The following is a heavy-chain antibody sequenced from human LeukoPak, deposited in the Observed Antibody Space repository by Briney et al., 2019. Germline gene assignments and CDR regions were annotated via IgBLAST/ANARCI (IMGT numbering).Heavy chain of an antibody. D-gene: IGHD2-15*01. CDR3: ARVVDWCSGGSCCFDY. CDR2: INSDGRST. CDR1: GFTFSTHW. V-gene: IGHV3-74*03. Sequence: PGGSLRLSCAASGFTFSTHWMHWVRQPPGKGLVWVSQINSDGRSTTYADSVKGRFTISRDNAKNTLYLQMNSLRAEDTAVYYCARVVDWCSGGSCCFDYWGQGTLVTVSS. J-gene: IGHJ4*02.